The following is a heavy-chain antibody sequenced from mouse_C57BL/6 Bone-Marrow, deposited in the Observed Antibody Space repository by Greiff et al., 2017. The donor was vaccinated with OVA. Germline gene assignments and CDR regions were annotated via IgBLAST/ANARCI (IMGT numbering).Heavy chain of an antibody. CDR1: GYTFTSYW. D-gene: IGHD1-1*02. CDR2: IHPNSGST. J-gene: IGHJ3*01. CDR3: ARGWYRFAY. Sequence: VQLQQPGAELVKPGASVKLSCTASGYTFTSYWMHWVKQRPGQGLEWIGMIHPNSGSTNYNEKFKSKATLTVDKSSSTAYMQLSSLTSEDSAVYYCARGWYRFAYWGQGTLVTVSA. V-gene: IGHV1-64*01.